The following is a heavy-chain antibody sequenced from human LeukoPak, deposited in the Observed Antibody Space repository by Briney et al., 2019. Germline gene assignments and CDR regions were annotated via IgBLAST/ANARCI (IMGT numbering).Heavy chain of an antibody. CDR2: TYYRSKWYN. CDR3: ARDLAVAGTPHFDY. Sequence: SQTLSLTCAISGDSVSSNSAAWNWIRQSPSRGLEWLGRTYYRSKWYNDYAVSVKSRITISPDTSKNQFSLQLNSVTPEDTAVYFCARDLAVAGTPHFDYWGQGTLVTVSS. D-gene: IGHD6-19*01. V-gene: IGHV6-1*01. J-gene: IGHJ4*02. CDR1: GDSVSSNSAA.